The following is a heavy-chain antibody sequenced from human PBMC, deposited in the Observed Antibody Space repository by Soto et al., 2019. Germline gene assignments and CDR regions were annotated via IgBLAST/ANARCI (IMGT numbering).Heavy chain of an antibody. CDR3: ARDYSGYDSGAFDI. V-gene: IGHV1-69*02. CDR1: GGTFSSYT. Sequence: QVQLVQSGAEVKKPGSSVKVSCKASGGTFSSYTISWVRQAPGQGLEWMGRIIPILGIANYAQKFQGRVTITADESTSTAYMELSSLRSEDTAVYYCARDYSGYDSGAFDIWGQGTMVTVSS. CDR2: IIPILGIA. J-gene: IGHJ3*02. D-gene: IGHD5-12*01.